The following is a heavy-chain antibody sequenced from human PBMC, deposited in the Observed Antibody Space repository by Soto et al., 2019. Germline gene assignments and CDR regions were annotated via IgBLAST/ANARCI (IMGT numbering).Heavy chain of an antibody. D-gene: IGHD3-22*01. J-gene: IGHJ4*02. Sequence: QITLKESGPTLVKPTQTLTLTCTFSGFSLSTSGVGVGWIRQPPGKALEWLALIYWDDDKRYSPSLKSRLTITKDNSKNQVVLTMTNMDPVDTATYYCAHSDDYYDSSGYAHYFDYWGQGTLVTVSS. CDR3: AHSDDYYDSSGYAHYFDY. V-gene: IGHV2-5*02. CDR2: IYWDDDK. CDR1: GFSLSTSGVG.